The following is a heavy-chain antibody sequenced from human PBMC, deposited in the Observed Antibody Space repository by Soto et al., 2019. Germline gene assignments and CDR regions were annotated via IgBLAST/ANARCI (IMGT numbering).Heavy chain of an antibody. CDR3: ARGRHLYGMDV. J-gene: IGHJ6*02. CDR1: GGSFSGYY. V-gene: IGHV4-34*01. CDR2: INHSGST. Sequence: SETLSLTCAVYGGSFSGYYWSWIRQPPGKGLEWIGEINHSGSTNYNPSLKSRVTISVDTSKNQFSLKLSSLTAADTAVYYCARGRHLYGMDVWGQGTTVTVSS.